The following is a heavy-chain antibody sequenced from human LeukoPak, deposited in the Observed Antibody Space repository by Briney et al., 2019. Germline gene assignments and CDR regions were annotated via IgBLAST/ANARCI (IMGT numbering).Heavy chain of an antibody. V-gene: IGHV3-30-3*02. CDR1: GFTFSCYA. CDR2: ISYDGSNK. J-gene: IGHJ4*02. D-gene: IGHD5-24*01. Sequence: GGSLRLSCAASGFTFSCYAMHWVRQAPGKGLEWVAVISYDGSNKYYADSVKGRFTISRDNSKNTLYLQMNSLRAEDTAVYYCAKSPGMATIPFDYWGQGTLVTVSS. CDR3: AKSPGMATIPFDY.